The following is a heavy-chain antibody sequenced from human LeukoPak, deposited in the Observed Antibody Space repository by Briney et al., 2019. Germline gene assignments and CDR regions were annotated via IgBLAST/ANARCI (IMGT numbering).Heavy chain of an antibody. D-gene: IGHD6-19*01. CDR1: GFTFSTYS. Sequence: GGSLRLSCAASGFTFSTYSMTWVRQGPGKGLEWVSSIYPSGDSTFYADSVKGRFTISRDNSKNTLYLQMSSLRTEDTAIYYCAKDVVPDSGCDLEYWGQGTLVTVSS. CDR3: AKDVVPDSGCDLEY. V-gene: IGHV3-23*01. J-gene: IGHJ4*02. CDR2: IYPSGDST.